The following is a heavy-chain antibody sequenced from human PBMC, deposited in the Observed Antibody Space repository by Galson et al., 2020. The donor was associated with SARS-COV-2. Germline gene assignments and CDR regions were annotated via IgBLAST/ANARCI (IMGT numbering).Heavy chain of an antibody. D-gene: IGHD6-19*01. Sequence: GESLKISCAASGFTFSSYGMHWVRQAPGKGLEWVAVIWYDGSNKYYADSVKGRFTISRDNSKNTLYLQMNSLRAEDTAVYYCARDREWYSSGWYPGYWGQGTLVTVSS. CDR3: ARDREWYSSGWYPGY. CDR1: GFTFSSYG. CDR2: IWYDGSNK. V-gene: IGHV3-33*01. J-gene: IGHJ4*02.